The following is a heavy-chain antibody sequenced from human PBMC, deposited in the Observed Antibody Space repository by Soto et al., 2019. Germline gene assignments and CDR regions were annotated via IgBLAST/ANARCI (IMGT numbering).Heavy chain of an antibody. J-gene: IGHJ4*02. Sequence: QVHLQESGPGLVRPSETLSLTCIIPGASMNDYYGSWIRQYPGKGLEHIGYVHYSGTVNYNPSLKSRIAISMDTSRNQVSLRLTSVTAADTATYYCARSGHIFAGVVWGQGILVTVSS. CDR2: VHYSGTV. CDR1: GASMNDYY. D-gene: IGHD3-3*01. V-gene: IGHV4-59*01. CDR3: ARSGHIFAGVV.